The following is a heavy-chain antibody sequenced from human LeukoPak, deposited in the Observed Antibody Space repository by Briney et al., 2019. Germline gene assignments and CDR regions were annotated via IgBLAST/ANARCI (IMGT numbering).Heavy chain of an antibody. Sequence: GALRLSCAASGFTVSSNYMSWVRQAPGKGLEWVSIIYSGGSTYYADSVQGRFTISRDNSKNTLYLQMNSLRAEDTAVYYCARYDFWSGYYLDYWGQGTLVTVSS. CDR1: GFTVSSNY. D-gene: IGHD3-3*01. CDR3: ARYDFWSGYYLDY. V-gene: IGHV3-53*01. CDR2: IYSGGST. J-gene: IGHJ4*02.